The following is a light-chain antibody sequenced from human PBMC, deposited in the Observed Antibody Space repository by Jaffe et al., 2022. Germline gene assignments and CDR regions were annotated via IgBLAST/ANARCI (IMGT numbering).Light chain of an antibody. J-gene: IGKJ3*01. CDR2: TTS. CDR1: QGIGNS. Sequence: DIQMTQSPSSLSASVGDRVTITCRASQGIGNSLAWYQQKPGKAPKLLLYTTSRLESGVPSRFSGSGSGTDYTLTISSLQPEDFATYFCQQYYTFPSFGPGTKVDLK. V-gene: IGKV1-NL1*01. CDR3: QQYYTFPS.